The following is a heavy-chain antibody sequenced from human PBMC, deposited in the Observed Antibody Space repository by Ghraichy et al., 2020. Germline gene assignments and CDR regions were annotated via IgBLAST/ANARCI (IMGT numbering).Heavy chain of an antibody. V-gene: IGHV4-31*03. CDR2: IYYSGST. D-gene: IGHD2-21*02. CDR1: GGSISSGGYY. Sequence: SETLSLTCTVSGGSISSGGYYWSWIRQHPGKGLEWIGYIYYSGSTYYNPSLKSRVTILVDTSKNQFSLKLSSVTAADTAVYYCARAPGAYCGGDCYSGAFDIWGQGTMVTVSS. CDR3: ARAPGAYCGGDCYSGAFDI. J-gene: IGHJ3*02.